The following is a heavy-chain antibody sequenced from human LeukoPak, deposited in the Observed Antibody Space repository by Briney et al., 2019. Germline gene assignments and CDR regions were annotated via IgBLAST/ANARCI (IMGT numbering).Heavy chain of an antibody. CDR2: IRSKAYGGTT. CDR1: GFTFGGYA. V-gene: IGHV3-49*04. CDR3: TRIKGVPAALVYNWFDP. D-gene: IGHD2-2*01. Sequence: GGSLRLSCTASGFTFGGYAMSWVRQAPGKGLEWVGFIRSKAYGGTTEYAASVKGRFTISRDDSKSIAYLQMNSLKTEDTAVYYCTRIKGVPAALVYNWFDPWGQGTLVTVSS. J-gene: IGHJ5*02.